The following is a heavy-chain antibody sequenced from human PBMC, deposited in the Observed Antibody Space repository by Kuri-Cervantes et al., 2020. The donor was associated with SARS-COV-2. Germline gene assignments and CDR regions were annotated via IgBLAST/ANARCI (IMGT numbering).Heavy chain of an antibody. CDR2: IYYSGST. Sequence: ESLKISCAASGITFSNAWMSGVRQAPGKGLEWSGYIYYSGSTNYNHSLKSRVTISVDTSKNQFSLKLSSVTAADTAVYYCARDRHIGSGSYSYGMDVWGKGTTVTVSS. J-gene: IGHJ6*04. V-gene: IGHV4-59*01. D-gene: IGHD3-10*01. CDR3: ARDRHIGSGSYSYGMDV. CDR1: GITFSNAW.